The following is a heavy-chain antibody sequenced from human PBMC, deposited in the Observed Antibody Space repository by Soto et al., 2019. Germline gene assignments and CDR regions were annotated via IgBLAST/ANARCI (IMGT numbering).Heavy chain of an antibody. D-gene: IGHD1-1*01. V-gene: IGHV1-8*01. CDR2: MNPNSGNT. CDR1: GYTFTSYD. CDR3: ARVSPSWNTDI. Sequence: APVNVSCKASGYTFTSYDINWVRQATGQGLEWMGWMNPNSGNTGYAQKFQGRVTMTRNTSISTAYMELSSLRSEDTAVYYCARVSPSWNTDIWGQGTMVTVSS. J-gene: IGHJ3*02.